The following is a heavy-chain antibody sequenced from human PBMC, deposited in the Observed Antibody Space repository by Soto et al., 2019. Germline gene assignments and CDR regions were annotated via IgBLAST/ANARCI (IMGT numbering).Heavy chain of an antibody. D-gene: IGHD2-15*01. CDR1: GFTFSNAW. CDR2: IKCKTDGGTT. Sequence: EVQLVESGGGLVKPGGSLRLSCAASGFTFSNAWMSWVRQAPGKGLEWVGRIKCKTDGGTTDYAAPVKGRFTISRDDSKNTLYLQMNSLKTEDTAVYYCTTDPGDCSGGSCYSHDAFDIWGQGTMVTVSS. CDR3: TTDPGDCSGGSCYSHDAFDI. J-gene: IGHJ3*02. V-gene: IGHV3-15*01.